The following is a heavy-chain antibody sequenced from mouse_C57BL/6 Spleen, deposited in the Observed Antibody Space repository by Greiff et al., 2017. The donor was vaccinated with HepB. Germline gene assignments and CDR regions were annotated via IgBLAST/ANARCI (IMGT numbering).Heavy chain of an antibody. CDR3: ARRAPSQYYFDY. D-gene: IGHD3-2*02. Sequence: DVQLVESGGDLVKPGGSLKLSCAASGFTFSSYGMSWVRQTPDKRLEWVATISSGGSYTYYPDSVKGRFTISRDNAKNTLYLQMSSLKSEDTAMYYCARRAPSQYYFDYWGQGTTLTVSS. CDR1: GFTFSSYG. V-gene: IGHV5-6*01. J-gene: IGHJ2*01. CDR2: ISSGGSYT.